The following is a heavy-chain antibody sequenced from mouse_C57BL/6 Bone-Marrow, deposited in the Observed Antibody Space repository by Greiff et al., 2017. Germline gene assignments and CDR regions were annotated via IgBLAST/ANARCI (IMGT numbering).Heavy chain of an antibody. D-gene: IGHD1-1*01. V-gene: IGHV1-76*01. J-gene: IGHJ2*01. CDR1: GYTFTDYY. Sequence: QVQLQQSGAELVRPGASVKLSCKASGYTFTDYYINWVKQRPGQGLEWIARIYPGSGNTYYNEKFKGKATLTAEKSSSTAYMQLSSLTSEDSAVYFCARETYGSREYYFDYWGQGTTLTVSS. CDR3: ARETYGSREYYFDY. CDR2: IYPGSGNT.